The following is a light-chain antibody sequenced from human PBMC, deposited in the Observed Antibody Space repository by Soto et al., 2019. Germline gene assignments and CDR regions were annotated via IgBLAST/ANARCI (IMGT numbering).Light chain of an antibody. J-gene: IGKJ4*01. CDR2: DAS. CDR3: QQRGTWPRVT. Sequence: EIVLTQSPATLSLSPGETATLSCRASQSISRYLAWYQQKPGQAPRLLIYDASIRATGIPARFRGGGAETDFTLTISTLAPEDFAIYYCQQRGTWPRVTFGGVTKVEIK. V-gene: IGKV3-11*01. CDR1: QSISRY.